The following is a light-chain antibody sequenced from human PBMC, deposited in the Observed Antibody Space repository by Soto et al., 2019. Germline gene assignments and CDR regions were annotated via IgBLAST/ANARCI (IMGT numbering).Light chain of an antibody. J-gene: IGLJ1*01. CDR1: SSDVGGYNY. CDR3: SSYTSSSTPYV. CDR2: DVR. V-gene: IGLV2-14*01. Sequence: QSALTQPASVSGSPGQSITISCTGTSSDVGGYNYVSWYQQEPGKAPKLMIYDVRNRPSGVSNRFSGSKSGNTASLTISGLQAEDEADYYCSSYTSSSTPYVFGTGTKVTVL.